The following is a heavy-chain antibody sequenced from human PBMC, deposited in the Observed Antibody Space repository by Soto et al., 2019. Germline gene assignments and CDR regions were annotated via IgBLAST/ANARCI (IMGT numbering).Heavy chain of an antibody. V-gene: IGHV4-59*01. D-gene: IGHD3-22*01. CDR3: ARVRGNYYDSSGYYSGEYYFDY. Sequence: QVQLQESGPGLVKPSETLSLTCTVSGGSISSYYWSWIRQPPGKGLEWIGYIYYSGSTNYNPSLKSRVTISVDTSKNQLSLKLSSVTAADTAVYYCARVRGNYYDSSGYYSGEYYFDYWGQGTLVTVSS. CDR2: IYYSGST. CDR1: GGSISSYY. J-gene: IGHJ4*02.